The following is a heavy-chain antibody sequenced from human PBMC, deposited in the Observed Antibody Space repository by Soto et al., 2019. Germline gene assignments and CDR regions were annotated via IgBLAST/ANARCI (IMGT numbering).Heavy chain of an antibody. D-gene: IGHD2-21*01. J-gene: IGHJ6*02. CDR1: GFTFSSYA. CDR3: ARVCGGDCYYGMDV. Sequence: QVQLVESGGGVVQPGRSLRLSCAASGFTFSSYAMHWVRQAPGKGLEWVAVISYDGSNKYYADSVKGRFTISRDNSKNTPYLQMNSLRAEDTAVYYCARVCGGDCYYGMDVWGQGTTVTVSS. CDR2: ISYDGSNK. V-gene: IGHV3-30-3*01.